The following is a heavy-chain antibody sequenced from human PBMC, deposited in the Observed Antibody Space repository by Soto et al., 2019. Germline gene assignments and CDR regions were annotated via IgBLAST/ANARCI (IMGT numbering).Heavy chain of an antibody. V-gene: IGHV1-3*01. Sequence: QVQLVQSGAEVKKPGASVKVSCKASGYTFTSYAMHWVRQAPGQRLEWMGWINAGNGNTKYSQKFQGRVTITRDTSASSAYMELSRLSSEDAAVYFCAGGVGIYSNYDYWGQGTLVTVSS. CDR1: GYTFTSYA. CDR3: AGGVGIYSNYDY. J-gene: IGHJ4*02. D-gene: IGHD5-12*01. CDR2: INAGNGNT.